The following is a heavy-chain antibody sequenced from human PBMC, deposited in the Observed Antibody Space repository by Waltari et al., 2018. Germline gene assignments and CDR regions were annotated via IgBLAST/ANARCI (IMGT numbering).Heavy chain of an antibody. J-gene: IGHJ4*02. D-gene: IGHD2-2*01. CDR3: AGDRAIGLFFDY. Sequence: QVQLQESGQGLVQPSGTLSLTCAVSGDSISGNYWWSWVRQSPEKGLEWIGQVNHSGKTHYNPSLQSRVTISVDKPKNQFSLNLNSVTAADTAIYYCAGDRAIGLFFDYWGRGTLVTVSS. CDR1: GDSISGNYW. CDR2: VNHSGKT. V-gene: IGHV4-4*02.